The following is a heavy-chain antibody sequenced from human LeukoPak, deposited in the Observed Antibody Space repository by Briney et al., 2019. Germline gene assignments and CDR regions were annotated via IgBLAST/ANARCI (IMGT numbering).Heavy chain of an antibody. D-gene: IGHD6-13*01. CDR1: GYTFTTYY. J-gene: IGHJ4*02. CDR2: IIPSGGST. V-gene: IGHV1-46*01. Sequence: ASVKVSCKASGYTFTTYYMHWVRQAPGQGLEWMGIIIPSGGSTSYAQKFQGRVTMTRDTSTSTVYMELSSLRSEDTAVYYCARDREQQITDYWGQGTLVTVSS. CDR3: ARDREQQITDY.